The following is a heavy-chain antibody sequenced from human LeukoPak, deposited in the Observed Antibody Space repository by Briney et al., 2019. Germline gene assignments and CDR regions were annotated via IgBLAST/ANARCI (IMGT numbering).Heavy chain of an antibody. V-gene: IGHV3-30*03. CDR3: ARALMWPVDY. Sequence: GGSLRLSCAASGFIFSDYDMHWARQAPGKGLEWLAYVSKHGRVDYYADSVKGRFTASRDNSRSTAYLQMNSLTPDESAVYYCARALMWPVDYWGQGTLVTVSA. CDR2: VSKHGRVD. J-gene: IGHJ4*02. D-gene: IGHD2-21*01. CDR1: GFIFSDYD.